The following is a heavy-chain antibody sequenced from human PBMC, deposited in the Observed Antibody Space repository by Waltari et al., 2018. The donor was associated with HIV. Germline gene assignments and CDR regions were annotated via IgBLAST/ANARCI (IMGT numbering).Heavy chain of an antibody. D-gene: IGHD5-12*01. J-gene: IGHJ4*02. V-gene: IGHV3-33*01. CDR1: GFTFSAYV. CDR3: VRGTYSGYDNYFDY. Sequence: QVKLVESGGGVVQPGRSLRLSCAASGFTFSAYVLHWVRQAAGKGLEWAAIIWNDGSKKYYAESVKGRFTISRDNSKNTLSLQMDSLRVEDTAIYYCVRGTYSGYDNYFDYWGQGTLVTVSS. CDR2: IWNDGSKK.